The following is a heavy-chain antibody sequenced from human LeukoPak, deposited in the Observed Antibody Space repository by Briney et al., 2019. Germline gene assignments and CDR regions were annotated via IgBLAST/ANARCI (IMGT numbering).Heavy chain of an antibody. CDR2: IYSGGST. CDR1: GFTVSSNY. CDR3: AIISYGEGGYFDL. J-gene: IGHJ2*01. V-gene: IGHV3-53*01. Sequence: GGSLRLSCAASGFTVSSNYMSWVRQAPGKGLEWVSVIYSGGSTYYADSVKGRFTISRDNSKNTLYLQMNSLRAEDTAVYYCAIISYGEGGYFDLWGRGTLVTVSS. D-gene: IGHD4-17*01.